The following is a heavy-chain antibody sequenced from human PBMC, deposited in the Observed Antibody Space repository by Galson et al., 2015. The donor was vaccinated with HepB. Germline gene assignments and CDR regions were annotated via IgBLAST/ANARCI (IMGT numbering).Heavy chain of an antibody. CDR3: ARHGFGSEDNV. CDR1: GASVTGYY. J-gene: IGHJ1*01. CDR2: IYYAGNT. V-gene: IGHV4-59*08. D-gene: IGHD3-10*01. Sequence: ETLSLTCTVSGASVTGYYWSWIRQPPGKGLPWIGYIYYAGNTNYNPSLKSRVTMSVDTSKNQFSLNLRSVTATDTAVYYCARHGFGSEDNVWGQGTLVAVSS.